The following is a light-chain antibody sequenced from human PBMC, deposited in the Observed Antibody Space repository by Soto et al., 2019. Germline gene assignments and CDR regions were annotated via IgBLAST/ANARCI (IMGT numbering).Light chain of an antibody. Sequence: DIQMTQSPSSLSASIGDRVTITCRASQSISNYLNWYQLKPGKAPKLLIYAASTLQSGVPSRFSGSGSGTTFTLTISSLQPEDSATYCCQHSYNTPWTFGQGTKVEIK. J-gene: IGKJ1*01. CDR1: QSISNY. CDR3: QHSYNTPWT. CDR2: AAS. V-gene: IGKV1-39*01.